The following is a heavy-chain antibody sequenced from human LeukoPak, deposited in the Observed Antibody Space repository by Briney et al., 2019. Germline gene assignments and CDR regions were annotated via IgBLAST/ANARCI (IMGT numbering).Heavy chain of an antibody. V-gene: IGHV3-48*01. J-gene: IGHJ4*02. D-gene: IGHD5-18*01. CDR1: GFSLGSYS. Sequence: PGGSLRLSCVASGFSLGSYSMNWVRQAPGKGLEWISYISSSSGTVYYADSVKGRFTISRDNAKNSLFLQLNTLRVGDTAVYYCARGYSFIDFWGQGTLLTVSS. CDR2: ISSSSGTV. CDR3: ARGYSFIDF.